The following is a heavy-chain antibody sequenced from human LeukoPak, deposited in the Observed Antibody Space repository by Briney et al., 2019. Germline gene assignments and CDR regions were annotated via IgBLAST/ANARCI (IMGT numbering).Heavy chain of an antibody. V-gene: IGHV3-11*04. J-gene: IGHJ4*02. CDR2: IKGTGLTT. CDR1: GFIFSDYY. Sequence: GGSLRLSCAASGFIFSDYYMAWIRQAPGKGLEWISTIKGTGLTTYYADSVKGRVTISRDNSKNTLFLQMNSLRPEDTAVYHCAKGRWLTDYWGQGTLVTVSS. CDR3: AKGRWLTDY. D-gene: IGHD5-24*01.